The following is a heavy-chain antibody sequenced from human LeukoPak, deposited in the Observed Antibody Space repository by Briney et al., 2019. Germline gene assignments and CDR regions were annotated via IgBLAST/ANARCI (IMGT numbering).Heavy chain of an antibody. J-gene: IGHJ5*02. D-gene: IGHD2-2*01. Sequence: GGSLRLSCSASGFTFSAYAMTWVRQAPGKGLEWVSALSASGGTTYYADSVKGRFTTSRDNSKNTLYVQMNRLRAEDTAVYYCAKLPREYCSSTSCPNWFDTWGQGTLVTVSS. V-gene: IGHV3-23*01. CDR1: GFTFSAYA. CDR2: LSASGGTT. CDR3: AKLPREYCSSTSCPNWFDT.